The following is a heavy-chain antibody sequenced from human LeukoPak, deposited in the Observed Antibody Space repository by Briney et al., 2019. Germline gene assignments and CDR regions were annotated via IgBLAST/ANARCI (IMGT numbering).Heavy chain of an antibody. V-gene: IGHV3-21*01. J-gene: IGHJ6*02. D-gene: IGHD3-10*01. Sequence: PGGSLRLSCAASGFTFSSYSMNWVRQAPGKGLEWVSSISSSSSYIYYADSVKGRFTISRDNAKNSLYLQMNSLRAEDTAVYYCARDRSRDYYYGMDVWGQGTTVTVSS. CDR1: GFTFSSYS. CDR3: ARDRSRDYYYGMDV. CDR2: ISSSSSYI.